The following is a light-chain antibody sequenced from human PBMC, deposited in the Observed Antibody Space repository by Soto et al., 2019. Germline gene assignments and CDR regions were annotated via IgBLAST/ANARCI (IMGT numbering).Light chain of an antibody. V-gene: IGKV2-28*01. CDR3: MPALQTPT. J-gene: IGKJ1*01. CDR1: QSLLHSNGYNY. CDR2: LGS. Sequence: DIVMTQSPLSLPVTPGEPASISCRSSQSLLHSNGYNYLDWYLQKPGQSPQLLIYLGSNRASGVPDRLSGSGSGTAFTLKISRVEAEDVGVYYCMPALQTPTFGQGTKVEIK.